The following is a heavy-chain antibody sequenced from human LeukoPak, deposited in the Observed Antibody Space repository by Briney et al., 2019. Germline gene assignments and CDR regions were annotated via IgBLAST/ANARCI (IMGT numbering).Heavy chain of an antibody. J-gene: IGHJ5*02. V-gene: IGHV3-30*02. CDR1: GFTLRSYG. CDR3: AKDKPEWYNWKNWFDP. Sequence: GGSLRLSCAASGFTLRSYGMHWVRQAPGKGLEWVAFIRYDGSNKYHADSVKGRFTISRDNSKNTLYLQMNSLRAEDTAVYYCAKDKPEWYNWKNWFDPWGQGTLVTVSS. CDR2: IRYDGSNK. D-gene: IGHD1-20*01.